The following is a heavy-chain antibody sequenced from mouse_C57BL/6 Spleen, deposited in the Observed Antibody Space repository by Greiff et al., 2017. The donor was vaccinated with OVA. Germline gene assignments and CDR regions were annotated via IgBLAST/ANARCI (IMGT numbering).Heavy chain of an antibody. D-gene: IGHD1-1*01. Sequence: QVQLQQSGAELVKPGASVKISCKASGYAFSSYWMNWVKQRPGKGLEWIGQIYPGDGDTNYNGKFKGKDTLTADKSSSTAYMQLSSLTSEDSAVYFCASQRDITTVEEEGYYVDYWGQGTTLTVSS. J-gene: IGHJ2*01. CDR2: IYPGDGDT. CDR1: GYAFSSYW. V-gene: IGHV1-80*01. CDR3: ASQRDITTVEEEGYYVDY.